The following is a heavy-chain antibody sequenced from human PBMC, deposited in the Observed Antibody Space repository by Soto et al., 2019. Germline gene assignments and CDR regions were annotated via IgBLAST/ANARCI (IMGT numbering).Heavy chain of an antibody. CDR1: GFTFSSYA. J-gene: IGHJ4*02. CDR2: ISYDGSNK. CDR3: ARDTTSSGTQYYFDY. D-gene: IGHD6-19*01. V-gene: IGHV3-30-3*01. Sequence: GGSLRLSCAASGFTFSSYAMHWVRQAPGKGLEWVAVISYDGSNKYYADSVKGRFTISRDNSKNTLYLQMNSLRAEDTAVYYCARDTTSSGTQYYFDYWGQGTLVTVSS.